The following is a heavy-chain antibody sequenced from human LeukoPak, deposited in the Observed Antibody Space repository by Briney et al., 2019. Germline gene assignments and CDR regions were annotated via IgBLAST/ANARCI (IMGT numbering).Heavy chain of an antibody. CDR3: AKSPPAEQLVFPYYYYMDV. J-gene: IGHJ6*03. CDR1: GFTFSSYA. V-gene: IGHV3-23*01. CDR2: ISGSGGST. Sequence: PGGSLRLSCAASGFTFSSYAMSWVRQAPGKGLEWVSAISGSGGSTYYADSVKGRFTISRDNSKNTLYLQMNSLRAEDTAVYYCAKSPPAEQLVFPYYYYMDVWGKGTTVTVSS. D-gene: IGHD6-6*01.